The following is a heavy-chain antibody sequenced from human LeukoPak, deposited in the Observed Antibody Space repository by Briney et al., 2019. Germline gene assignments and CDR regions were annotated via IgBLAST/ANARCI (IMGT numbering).Heavy chain of an antibody. V-gene: IGHV4-4*07. D-gene: IGHD6-13*01. J-gene: IGHJ6*03. CDR1: GGSISTFY. CDR3: ARVRGSSWNTGYYYHFMDG. Sequence: SETLSLTCAVSGGSISTFYWSWIRQPAGKGLEWIGRIYTSGSTNYNPSLKSRVTMSIDTSKNQFSLKLSSVTAADTAVYFCARVRGSSWNTGYYYHFMDGWGKGTTVTISS. CDR2: IYTSGST.